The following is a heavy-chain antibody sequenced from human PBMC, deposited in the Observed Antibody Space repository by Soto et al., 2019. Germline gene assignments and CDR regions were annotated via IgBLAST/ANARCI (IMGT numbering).Heavy chain of an antibody. CDR1: GFTFSSYS. D-gene: IGHD1-7*01. CDR2: ISSSSYI. V-gene: IGHV3-21*01. CDR3: ARDRGELLLTYYYYMDV. Sequence: PGGSLRLSCAASGFTFSSYSMNWVRQAPGKGLEWVSSISSSSYIYYADSVKGRFTISRDNAKNSLYLQMNSLRAEDTAVYYCARDRGELLLTYYYYMDVWGKGTAVTVSS. J-gene: IGHJ6*03.